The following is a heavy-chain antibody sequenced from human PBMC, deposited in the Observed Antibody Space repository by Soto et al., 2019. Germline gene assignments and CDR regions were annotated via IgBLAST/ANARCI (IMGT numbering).Heavy chain of an antibody. V-gene: IGHV5-51*01. J-gene: IGHJ3*02. CDR2: IYPGDSDT. D-gene: IGHD6-19*01. Sequence: GKGLEWRGIIYPGDSDTRYSPSFQGQVNISADKSISIAYLQWSSLKASDTAIYYCARPSIGCYLHVFAIWGKGTMVT. CDR3: ARPSIGCYLHVFAI.